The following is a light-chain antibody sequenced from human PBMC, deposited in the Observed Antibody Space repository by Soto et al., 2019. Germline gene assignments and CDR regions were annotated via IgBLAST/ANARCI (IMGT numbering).Light chain of an antibody. J-gene: IGKJ1*01. CDR1: QSISTW. CDR2: KAS. CDR3: QHYSGYPWT. Sequence: DIQMTQSPSTLSASVGDRVTITCRASQSISTWLAWYQQKPGKAPKLLIYKASSLESGVPSRFSGFGSGTEFTLTISSLQPDDFATYYCQHYSGYPWTFGQGTKVEIK. V-gene: IGKV1-5*03.